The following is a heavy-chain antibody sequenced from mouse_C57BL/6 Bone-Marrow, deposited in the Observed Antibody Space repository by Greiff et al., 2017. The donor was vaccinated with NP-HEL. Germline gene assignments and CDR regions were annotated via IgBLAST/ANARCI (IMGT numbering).Heavy chain of an antibody. V-gene: IGHV1-54*01. Sequence: QVQLLQSGAELVRPGTSVKVSCKASGYAFTNYLIDWVKQRPGHGLEWIGDINPGGGGTNYNEKFKGKATLTADKSSSTAYMQLSSLTSEDSAVYFCARSHYYSGAYWGQGTLVTVSA. CDR2: INPGGGGT. D-gene: IGHD2-12*01. CDR3: ARSHYYSGAY. CDR1: GYAFTNYL. J-gene: IGHJ3*01.